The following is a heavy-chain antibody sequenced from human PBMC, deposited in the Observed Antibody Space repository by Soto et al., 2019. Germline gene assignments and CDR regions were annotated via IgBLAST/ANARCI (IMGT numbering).Heavy chain of an antibody. D-gene: IGHD2-15*01. CDR1: GVSLNSGHYY. CDR2: VYYDEST. J-gene: IGHJ4*02. V-gene: IGHV4-39*01. Sequence: QVQLQESGTGLLEPLETLSLTCSVSGVSLNSGHYYWVWVRQSPGKGVAWIASVYYDESTYYNPSLKSRVTISIDKPRNQFSLTLKSVTAADTAVYYCGKVLIGATRHADVDSWGQGARVTVSS. CDR3: GKVLIGATRHADVDS.